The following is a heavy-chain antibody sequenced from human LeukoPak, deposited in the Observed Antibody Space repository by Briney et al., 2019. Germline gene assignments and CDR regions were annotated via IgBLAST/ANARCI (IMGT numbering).Heavy chain of an antibody. CDR2: IKQDGSEK. Sequence: GGSLRLSCAASGFIFSTYWMSWVRQAPGKGLEWVANIKQDGSEKYYVDSVKGRFTISRDNAKNSLYLQMNSLRADDTAVYYCAKAANWGAFDIWGQGTMVTVSS. CDR1: GFIFSTYW. J-gene: IGHJ3*02. V-gene: IGHV3-7*01. CDR3: AKAANWGAFDI. D-gene: IGHD7-27*01.